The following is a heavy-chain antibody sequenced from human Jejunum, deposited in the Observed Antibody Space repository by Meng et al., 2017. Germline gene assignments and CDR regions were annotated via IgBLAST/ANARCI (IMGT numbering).Heavy chain of an antibody. CDR1: GFTFTSFA. D-gene: IGHD3-10*01. CDR2: ISNDGSKK. J-gene: IGHJ4*02. CDR3: ASSLVRGVWRFDY. V-gene: IGHV3-30*01. Sequence: GGSLRLSCAASGFTFTSFAMHWVRQAPGKGLEWVAAISNDGSKKYHADSVKGRFTISRDNSKNTLYLQMDNLTPEDTAVYYCASSLVRGVWRFDYWGQGTLVTVSS.